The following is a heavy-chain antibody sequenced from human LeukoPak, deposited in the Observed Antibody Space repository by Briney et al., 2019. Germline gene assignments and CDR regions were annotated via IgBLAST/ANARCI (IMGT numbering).Heavy chain of an antibody. CDR1: GLTFSSST. V-gene: IGHV3-48*02. Sequence: PGGSLILSCAASGLTFSSSTMIWVRQAPGKGLEWVSYISDTGSIINYADSVKGRFTISRDNAKNSLYLQMNSLRDEDTAVYYCARVRGPTVATMYYDYWGQGTLITVSS. CDR3: ARVRGPTVATMYYDY. J-gene: IGHJ4*02. CDR2: ISDTGSII. D-gene: IGHD4-23*01.